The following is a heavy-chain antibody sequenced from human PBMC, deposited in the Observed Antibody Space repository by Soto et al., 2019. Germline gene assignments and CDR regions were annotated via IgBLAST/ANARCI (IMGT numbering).Heavy chain of an antibody. CDR2: IYHSGST. CDR3: ARWSDYGDYYYYGLDV. CDR1: GGSITSYY. D-gene: IGHD3-10*01. J-gene: IGHJ6*02. V-gene: IGHV4-59*01. Sequence: SETLSLTCAVSGGSITSYYWSWIRQAPGKGLEWIGYIYHSGSTDYNPSLKSRVTMSLDTSKNQVSLRLTSVTTADTAVYYRARWSDYGDYYYYGLDVWGQGTTVTVSS.